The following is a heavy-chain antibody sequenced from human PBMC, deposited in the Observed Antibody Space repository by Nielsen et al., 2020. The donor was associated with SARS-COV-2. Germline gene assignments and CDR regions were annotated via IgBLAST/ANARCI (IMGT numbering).Heavy chain of an antibody. Sequence: SVKVSCKASGGTFSSYAISWVRQAPGQGLEWMGGIIPIFGTAKYAQKFQSRVTITADESTSTAYMELSSLRSEDTAVYYCARVEAAAPDYWGQGTLVTVPS. CDR2: IIPIFGTA. V-gene: IGHV1-69*13. CDR1: GGTFSSYA. CDR3: ARVEAAAPDY. J-gene: IGHJ4*02. D-gene: IGHD6-13*01.